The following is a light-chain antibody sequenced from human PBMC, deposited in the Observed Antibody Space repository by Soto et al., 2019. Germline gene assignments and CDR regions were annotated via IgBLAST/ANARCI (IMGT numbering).Light chain of an antibody. CDR1: SSDVGGYNY. CDR3: SSYTSSSTLLV. Sequence: ALTQPASVSGSPGQSITISCTGTSSDVGGYNYVSWYQQHPGKAPKLMIYEVSNRPSGVSNRFSGSKSGNTASLTISGLQAEDEADYYCSSYTSSSTLLVFGGGTKVTVL. CDR2: EVS. V-gene: IGLV2-14*01. J-gene: IGLJ2*01.